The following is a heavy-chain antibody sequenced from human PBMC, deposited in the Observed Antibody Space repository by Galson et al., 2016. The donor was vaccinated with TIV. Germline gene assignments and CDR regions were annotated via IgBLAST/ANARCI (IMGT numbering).Heavy chain of an antibody. D-gene: IGHD5-18*01. CDR1: GYSISSGFY. CDR2: VYHGGRS. Sequence: SLTCGVSGYSISSGFYWAWIRQPPGKGLEWMGTVYHGGRSYYAPSLTGRVSTSIDTSKNQFSVILTSVTASDTAVYYCARGTGFSYGYYYWGQGALVTVSS. CDR3: ARGTGFSYGYYY. J-gene: IGHJ4*02. V-gene: IGHV4-38-2*01.